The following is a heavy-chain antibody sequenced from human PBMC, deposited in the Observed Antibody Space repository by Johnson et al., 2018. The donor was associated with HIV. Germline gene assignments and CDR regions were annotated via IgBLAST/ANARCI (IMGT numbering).Heavy chain of an antibody. D-gene: IGHD1-7*01. V-gene: IGHV3-30-3*01. J-gene: IGHJ3*02. CDR2: ISYDGSSK. CDR1: GFTFSSYP. Sequence: VQVVESGGGVVQPGRSLRLYCAASGFTFSSYPMHWVRQAPGKGLEWVAVISYDGSSKYYADSVKGRFTISRDNSKNTVYVQMNSLRAEDTAVYYCARGARNWNYEPFSDAFDIWGQGTMVTVSS. CDR3: ARGARNWNYEPFSDAFDI.